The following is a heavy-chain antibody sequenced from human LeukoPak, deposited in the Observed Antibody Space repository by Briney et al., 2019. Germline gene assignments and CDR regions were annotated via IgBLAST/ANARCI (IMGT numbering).Heavy chain of an antibody. J-gene: IGHJ4*02. CDR2: ISGSGGST. Sequence: PGGSLRLSCAASGFTFSSYAMSWVRQAPGKGLEWVSAISGSGGSTYYADSVKGRFTISRDNSKNTLYLQMNSLRAEDTAVYYCARGLHSFLRLGELSLFAPFDYWGQGTLVTVSS. V-gene: IGHV3-23*01. D-gene: IGHD3-16*02. CDR3: ARGLHSFLRLGELSLFAPFDY. CDR1: GFTFSSYA.